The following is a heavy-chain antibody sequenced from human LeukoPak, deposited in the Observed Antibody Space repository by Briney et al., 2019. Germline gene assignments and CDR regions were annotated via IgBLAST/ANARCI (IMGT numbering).Heavy chain of an antibody. V-gene: IGHV1-2*02. J-gene: IGHJ4*02. D-gene: IGHD3-16*01. Sequence: ASVKVSCKASGYTFVAHYMHWVRQAPGQGVEGMGWVNPNSGDTNYAPKFLARVTMTRDTSINTAYMELSRLRSDDTAVYYCARGMTKYYDNTGSDYWGQGSLVTVSS. CDR1: GYTFVAHY. CDR3: ARGMTKYYDNTGSDY. CDR2: VNPNSGDT.